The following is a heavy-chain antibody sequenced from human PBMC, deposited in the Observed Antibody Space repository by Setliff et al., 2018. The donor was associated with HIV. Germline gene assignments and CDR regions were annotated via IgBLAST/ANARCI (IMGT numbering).Heavy chain of an antibody. D-gene: IGHD6-19*01. V-gene: IGHV4-59*05. CDR3: ARQSGDIAVAGLVYYYYYYYMDV. Sequence: SETLSLTCTVSGGSISSYYWSWIRQPAGKGLEWIGSIYYSGSTYYNPSLKSRVTISVDTSKNQFSLKLSSVTAADTAVYYCARQSGDIAVAGLVYYYYYYYMDVWGKGTTVTVSS. J-gene: IGHJ6*03. CDR2: IYYSGST. CDR1: GGSISSYY.